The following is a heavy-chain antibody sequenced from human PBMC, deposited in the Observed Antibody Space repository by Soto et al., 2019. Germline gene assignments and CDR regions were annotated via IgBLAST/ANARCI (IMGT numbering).Heavy chain of an antibody. Sequence: GGSLRLSCAASGFTVSSNYMSWVRQAPGKGLEWVSVIYSGGSTYYADSVKGRFTISRDNSKNTLYLQMNSLRAEDTAVYYGARGPAAAGSYYWGQGTLVTVSS. J-gene: IGHJ4*02. CDR3: ARGPAAAGSYY. CDR2: IYSGGST. CDR1: GFTVSSNY. V-gene: IGHV3-66*01. D-gene: IGHD6-13*01.